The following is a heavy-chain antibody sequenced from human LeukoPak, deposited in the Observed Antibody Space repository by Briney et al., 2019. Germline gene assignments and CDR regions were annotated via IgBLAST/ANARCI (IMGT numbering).Heavy chain of an antibody. D-gene: IGHD6-13*01. Sequence: GRSLRLSCAASGFTFSSYAMHWVRQAPGKGLEWVAVISYDGSSKYYADSVKGRFTISRDNSKNTLYLQMNSLRAEDTAVYYCARDPSSSWYSNWFDPWGQGTLVTVSS. CDR2: ISYDGSSK. CDR1: GFTFSSYA. V-gene: IGHV3-30-3*01. CDR3: ARDPSSSWYSNWFDP. J-gene: IGHJ5*02.